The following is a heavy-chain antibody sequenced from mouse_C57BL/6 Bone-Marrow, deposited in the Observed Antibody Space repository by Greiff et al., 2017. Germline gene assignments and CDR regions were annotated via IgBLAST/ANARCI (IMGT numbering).Heavy chain of an antibody. CDR3: AREYDYGRADY. Sequence: EVKLVESGGGLVKPGGSLKLSCAASGFTFSSYAMSWVRQTPEKRLEWVATISDGGSYTYYPDNVKGRFTISRDNAKNNLYLQMSHLKSEDTAMYDCAREYDYGRADYWGQGTTLTVSS. D-gene: IGHD2-4*01. V-gene: IGHV5-4*03. J-gene: IGHJ2*01. CDR1: GFTFSSYA. CDR2: ISDGGSYT.